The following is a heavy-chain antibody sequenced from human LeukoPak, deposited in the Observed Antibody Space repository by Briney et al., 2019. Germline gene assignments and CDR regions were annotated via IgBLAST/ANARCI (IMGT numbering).Heavy chain of an antibody. CDR3: ARLGHTMNYYDSSGYYPLDY. D-gene: IGHD3-22*01. J-gene: IGHJ4*02. CDR2: ISAYNGNT. V-gene: IGHV1-18*01. Sequence: ASVKVSCKASGYTFTSYDISWVRQAPGQGLEWMGWISAYNGNTNYAQKLQGRVTMTTDTSTSTAYMELRSLRSDDTAVYYCARLGHTMNYYDSSGYYPLDYWGQGTLVTVSS. CDR1: GYTFTSYD.